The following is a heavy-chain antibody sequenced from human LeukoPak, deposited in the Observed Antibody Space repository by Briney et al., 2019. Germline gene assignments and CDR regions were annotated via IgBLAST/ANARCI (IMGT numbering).Heavy chain of an antibody. CDR2: IYYSGST. CDR1: GGSITSYY. D-gene: IGHD5-24*01. CDR3: ARGRWLQLPDY. J-gene: IGHJ4*02. V-gene: IGHV4-59*01. Sequence: SETLSLTCSVSGGSITSYYWSWIRQPPGKGLEWIGYIYYSGSTNYNPSLKSRVTISVDTSKNQFSLKLSSVTAADTAVYYCARGRWLQLPDYWGQGTLVTVSS.